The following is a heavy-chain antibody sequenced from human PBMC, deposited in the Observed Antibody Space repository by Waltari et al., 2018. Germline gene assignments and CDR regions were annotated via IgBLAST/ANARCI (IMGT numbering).Heavy chain of an antibody. CDR1: GYVFGNYD. D-gene: IGHD1-26*01. CDR2: MTPNPGNT. CDR3: ARDPYSGTSEGLDF. V-gene: IGHV1-8*01. Sequence: QVQLVQSGAEVREPGASVRVACKASGYVFGNYDINWVRQVPGQRPEWMGWMTPNPGNTGYAQKFQGRVTMTMSASITTAYMELRNLRSDDTAVYYCARDPYSGTSEGLDFWGQGTLVTVSS. J-gene: IGHJ4*02.